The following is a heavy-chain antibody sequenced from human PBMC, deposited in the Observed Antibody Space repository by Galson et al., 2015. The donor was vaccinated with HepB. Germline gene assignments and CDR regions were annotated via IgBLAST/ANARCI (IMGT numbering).Heavy chain of an antibody. D-gene: IGHD2-2*01. Sequence: SLRLSCAASGFTFSSYSMNWVRQAPGKGLEWVSSISSSSSYIYYADSVKGRFTISRDNAKNSLYLQMNSLRAEDTAVYYCASSYCSSTSCYGYYYYYYGMDVWGQGTTVTVSS. V-gene: IGHV3-21*01. CDR2: ISSSSSYI. CDR1: GFTFSSYS. J-gene: IGHJ6*02. CDR3: ASSYCSSTSCYGYYYYYYGMDV.